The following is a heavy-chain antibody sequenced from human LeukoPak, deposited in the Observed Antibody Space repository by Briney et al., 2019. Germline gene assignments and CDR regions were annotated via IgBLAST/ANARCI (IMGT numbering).Heavy chain of an antibody. J-gene: IGHJ4*02. V-gene: IGHV3-23*01. D-gene: IGHD2-2*02. CDR2: ISGSGDGA. Sequence: GGSLRLSCAASGFAFTNYAMNWVRQAPGKGLEWVSAISGSGDGAFYTSSVKGRFTISRDNSKNMLYLQMNSLRAEDTALYYCAKALSARCYMAIDSWGQGTLVTVSS. CDR1: GFAFTNYA. CDR3: AKALSARCYMAIDS.